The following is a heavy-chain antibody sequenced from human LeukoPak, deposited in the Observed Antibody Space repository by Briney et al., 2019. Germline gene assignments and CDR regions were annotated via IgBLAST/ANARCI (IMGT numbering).Heavy chain of an antibody. V-gene: IGHV1-69*01. Sequence: GASVKVSCMASGGTFISYAISWVRQAPGQGLEWMGRIIPIFGTANYAQKFQGRVTITADESTSTAYMELSSLRSEDTAVYYCARENAYYDILTGSPHAYYGRDVWGKGTTVSVSS. CDR2: IIPIFGTA. J-gene: IGHJ6*04. CDR1: GGTFISYA. D-gene: IGHD3-9*01. CDR3: ARENAYYDILTGSPHAYYGRDV.